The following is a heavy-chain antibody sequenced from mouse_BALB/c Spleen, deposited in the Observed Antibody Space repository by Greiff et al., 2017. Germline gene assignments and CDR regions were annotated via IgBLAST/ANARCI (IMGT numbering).Heavy chain of an antibody. J-gene: IGHJ3*01. CDR3: NACYYYGSSACLAY. D-gene: IGHD1-1*01. Sequence: VQLQQSGAELVRSGASGKLSCTASGFTIKDYYMHWVKQRPEQGLEWIGWIDPENGDTEYAPKFQGKATMTTDTSTNTAYLQLSSLTSEDTAVYYCNACYYYGSSACLAYWGQGTLVTVSA. V-gene: IGHV14-4*02. CDR1: GFTIKDYY. CDR2: IDPENGDT.